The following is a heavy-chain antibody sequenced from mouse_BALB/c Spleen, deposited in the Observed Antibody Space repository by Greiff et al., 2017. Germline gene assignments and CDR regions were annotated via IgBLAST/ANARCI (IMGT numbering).Heavy chain of an antibody. D-gene: IGHD2-13*01. J-gene: IGHJ2*01. V-gene: IGHV5-17*02. Sequence: VMLVESGGGLVQPGGSRKLSCAASGFTFSSFGMHWVRQAPEKGLEWVAYISSGSSTIYYADTVKGRFTISRDNPKNTLFLQMTSLRSEDTAMYYCARYGDGYYFDYWGQGTTLTVSS. CDR1: GFTFSSFG. CDR3: ARYGDGYYFDY. CDR2: ISSGSSTI.